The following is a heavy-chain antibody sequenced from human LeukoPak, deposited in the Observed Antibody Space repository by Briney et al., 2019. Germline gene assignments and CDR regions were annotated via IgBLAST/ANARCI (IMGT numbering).Heavy chain of an antibody. V-gene: IGHV3-7*03. CDR3: ARADSSGWYGYYFDY. J-gene: IGHJ4*02. CDR2: INHNGNVN. CDR1: GFTFSSYW. Sequence: GGSLRLSCAASGFTFSSYWMNWARQAPGKGLEWVANINHNGNVNYYVDSVKGRFTISRDNAKNSLYLQMSNLRAEDTAVYFCARADSSGWYGYYFDYWGQGTLVIVSS. D-gene: IGHD6-19*01.